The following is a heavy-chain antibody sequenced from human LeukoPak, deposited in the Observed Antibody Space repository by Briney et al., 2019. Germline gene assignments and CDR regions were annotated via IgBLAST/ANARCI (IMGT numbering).Heavy chain of an antibody. CDR1: GGSIRSEY. Sequence: SAETLSLTSTVAGGSIRSEYRSWLRQPPGKELEWIGYIYYSGSTNYNPSLKSRVTISVDTSKNQFSLKLSSVTAADTAMYYCATGYSSSWYVDYWGQGTLVTVSS. J-gene: IGHJ4*02. D-gene: IGHD6-13*01. CDR3: ATGYSSSWYVDY. CDR2: IYYSGST. V-gene: IGHV4-59*01.